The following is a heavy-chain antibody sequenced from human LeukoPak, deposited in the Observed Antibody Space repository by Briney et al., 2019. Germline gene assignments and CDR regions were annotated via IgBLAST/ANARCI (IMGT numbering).Heavy chain of an antibody. J-gene: IGHJ4*02. Sequence: ASVKVSCKASGYTFTNYGISWVRQAPGQGLEWMGWISAYNGNTNYAQKLQGRVTMTTDTSTSTAYMELRSLRSDDTAVYYCAREHYYGSGSYYNLDYWGQGTLVTVSS. CDR3: AREHYYGSGSYYNLDY. D-gene: IGHD3-10*01. CDR2: ISAYNGNT. CDR1: GYTFTNYG. V-gene: IGHV1-18*01.